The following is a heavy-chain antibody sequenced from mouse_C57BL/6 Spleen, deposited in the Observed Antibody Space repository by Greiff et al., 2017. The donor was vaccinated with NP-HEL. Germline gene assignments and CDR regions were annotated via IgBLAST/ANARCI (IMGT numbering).Heavy chain of an antibody. J-gene: IGHJ1*03. CDR3: ARCEYYYGQGGYFDV. V-gene: IGHV3-8*01. CDR2: ISYSGST. Sequence: EVMLVESGPGLAKPSQTLSLTCSVTGYSITSDYWNWIRKFPGNKLEYMGYISYSGSTYYNPSLKSRISITRDTSKNQYYLQLNSVTTEDTATYYCARCEYYYGQGGYFDVWGTGTTVTVSS. D-gene: IGHD1-1*01. CDR1: GYSITSDY.